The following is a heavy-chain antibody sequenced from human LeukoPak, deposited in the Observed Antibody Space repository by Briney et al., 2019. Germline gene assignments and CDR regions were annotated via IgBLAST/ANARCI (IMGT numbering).Heavy chain of an antibody. J-gene: IGHJ4*02. V-gene: IGHV3-7*03. D-gene: IGHD3-22*01. CDR1: GFTFSSYW. CDR3: AKDFYDSSGKPPYYFDY. CDR2: IKQDGSEK. Sequence: GGSLRLSCAASGFTFSSYWMSWVRQAPGKGLEWVANIKQDGSEKYYVDPVKGRFTISRDNSKNTLYLQMNSLRAEDTAVYYCAKDFYDSSGKPPYYFDYWGQGTLVTVSS.